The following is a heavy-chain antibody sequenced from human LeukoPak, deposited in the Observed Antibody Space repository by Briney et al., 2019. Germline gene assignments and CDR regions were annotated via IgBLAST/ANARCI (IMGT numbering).Heavy chain of an antibody. CDR2: INTNTGNP. CDR3: ARGGVLEWLLDFDY. V-gene: IGHV7-4-1*02. CDR1: GYTFTSYA. D-gene: IGHD3-3*01. J-gene: IGHJ4*02. Sequence: ASVKVSCKAFGYTFTSYAMNWVRQAPGQGLEWMGWINTNTGNPTYAQGFTGRFVFSLDTSVSTAYLQISSLKAEDTAVYYCARGGVLEWLLDFDYWGQGTLVTVSS.